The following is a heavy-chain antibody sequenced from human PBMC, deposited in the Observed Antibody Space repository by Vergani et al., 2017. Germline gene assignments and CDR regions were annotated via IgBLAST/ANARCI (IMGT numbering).Heavy chain of an antibody. Sequence: VQLVQSGGGLVKPGGSLRLSCAASGFTFSSYSMNWVRQAPGKGLQWVSSISSSSSYIYYADSLKGRFTISGDNAKNSLYLQMKLLRAEDTAVYYCARMRIRELDYWGQGTLVTVSS. CDR1: GFTFSSYS. J-gene: IGHJ4*02. CDR2: ISSSSSYI. D-gene: IGHD1-1*01. CDR3: ARMRIRELDY. V-gene: IGHV3-21*01.